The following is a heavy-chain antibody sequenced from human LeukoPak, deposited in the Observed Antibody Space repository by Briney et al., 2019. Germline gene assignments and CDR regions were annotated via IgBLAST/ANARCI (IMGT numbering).Heavy chain of an antibody. Sequence: ASVKVSCKASGYTLTSYDINWVRRATGQGLEWMGWMNPNSGNTGYAQKFQGRVTMTRNTSISTAYMELSSLRSEDTAVYYCARFDIVVVPAASRHYYYYGMDVWGQGTTVTVSS. V-gene: IGHV1-8*01. J-gene: IGHJ6*02. CDR2: MNPNSGNT. D-gene: IGHD2-2*01. CDR1: GYTLTSYD. CDR3: ARFDIVVVPAASRHYYYYGMDV.